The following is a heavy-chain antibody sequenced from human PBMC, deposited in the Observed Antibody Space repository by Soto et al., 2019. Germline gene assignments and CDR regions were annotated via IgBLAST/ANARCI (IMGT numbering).Heavy chain of an antibody. CDR2: ISYDGKVA. CDR3: AKEGPSTNWYFDY. V-gene: IGHV3-30*18. J-gene: IGHJ4*02. Sequence: QVQLVESGGGVVQPGRSLRLSCAASGFTFSSYGMHWVRQAPGKGLEWVTVISYDGKVAYYADSVKGRFTISRDNSKNTLYLQMNSLRTDDTAMYYCAKEGPSTNWYFDYWGQGTLVTVSS. CDR1: GFTFSSYG. D-gene: IGHD1-1*01.